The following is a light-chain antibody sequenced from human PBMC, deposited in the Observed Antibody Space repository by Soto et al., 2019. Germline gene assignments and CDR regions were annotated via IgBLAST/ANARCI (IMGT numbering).Light chain of an antibody. CDR1: QSISSW. CDR3: PQYNSCSPA. Sequence: DIQMTQSPSTLSASVGDRVTITCRASQSISSWLAWYQQKPGKAPKLMIYKASSLESGVPSRFSGSGSGTEFTLTISSLQPDDFATYDCPQYNSCSPAFGQGTKVEIK. CDR2: KAS. V-gene: IGKV1-5*03. J-gene: IGKJ1*01.